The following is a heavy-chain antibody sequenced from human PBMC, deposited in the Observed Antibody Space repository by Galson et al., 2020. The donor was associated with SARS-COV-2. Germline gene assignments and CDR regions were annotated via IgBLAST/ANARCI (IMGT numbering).Heavy chain of an antibody. Sequence: SQTLSLTCPVSGGSISSGDYYWSWIRQHPGKGLEWIGYIYYSGSTYYNPSLKSRVTISVDTSKYQFSLKLSSVTAADTAVYYCARARRITIFGVVTNFDYWGQGTLVTVSS. D-gene: IGHD3-3*01. V-gene: IGHV4-30-4*01. CDR1: GGSISSGDYY. CDR2: IYYSGST. CDR3: ARARRITIFGVVTNFDY. J-gene: IGHJ4*02.